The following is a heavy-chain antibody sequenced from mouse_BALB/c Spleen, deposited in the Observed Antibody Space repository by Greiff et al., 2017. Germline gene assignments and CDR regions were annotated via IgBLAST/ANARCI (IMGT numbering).Heavy chain of an antibody. Sequence: EVQLMESGGGLVKPGGSLKLSCAASGFTFSSYAMSWVRQTPEKRLEWVASISSGGSTFYPDSVKGRFTISRDNARNILYLQMNSLRSEDTAMYYCARDYGSGYWYFDVWGAGTTVTVST. V-gene: IGHV5-6-5*01. CDR2: ISSGGST. CDR3: ARDYGSGYWYFDV. D-gene: IGHD1-1*01. CDR1: GFTFSSYA. J-gene: IGHJ1*01.